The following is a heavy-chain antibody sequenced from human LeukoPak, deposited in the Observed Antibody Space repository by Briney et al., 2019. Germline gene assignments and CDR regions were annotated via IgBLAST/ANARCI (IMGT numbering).Heavy chain of an antibody. V-gene: IGHV4-34*01. D-gene: IGHD1-26*01. J-gene: IGHJ6*02. CDR2: INHSGST. CDR3: ARGRVGATSDYYYYYGMDV. Sequence: SETLSLTCAVYGGSFSGYYWSWIRQPPGKGLEWIGEINHSGSTNCNPSLKSRVTISVDTPKNQFSLKLSSVTAADTAVYYCARGRVGATSDYYYYYGMDVWGQGTTVTVSS. CDR1: GGSFSGYY.